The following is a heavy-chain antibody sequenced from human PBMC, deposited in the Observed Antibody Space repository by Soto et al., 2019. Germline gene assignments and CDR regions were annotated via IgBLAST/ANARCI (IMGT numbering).Heavy chain of an antibody. D-gene: IGHD6-13*01. CDR1: GGSISSSSYY. J-gene: IGHJ3*02. V-gene: IGHV4-39*01. CDR2: IYYSGST. CDR3: VRHADSSRWADAFEI. Sequence: SETLSLTCTVSGGSISSSSYYWGWIRQPPGKGLEWIGSIYYSGSTYYNPSLKSRVTISVDTSKNQFSLKLSSVTAADTTVYYCVRHADSSRWADAFEIWDKGKM.